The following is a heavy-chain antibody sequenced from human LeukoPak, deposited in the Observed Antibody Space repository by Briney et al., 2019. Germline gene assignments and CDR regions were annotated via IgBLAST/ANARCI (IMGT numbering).Heavy chain of an antibody. CDR2: ISSSGSTI. CDR1: GFAFSSYE. V-gene: IGHV3-48*03. CDR3: ARGSSSGWYFDY. Sequence: GGSLRLSCAASGFAFSSYEMNWVRQAPGKGLEWVSYISSSGSTIYYTDSVKGRFTISRDNAKNSLYLQMNSLRAEDTAVYYCARGSSSGWYFDYWGQGTLVTVSS. J-gene: IGHJ4*02. D-gene: IGHD6-19*01.